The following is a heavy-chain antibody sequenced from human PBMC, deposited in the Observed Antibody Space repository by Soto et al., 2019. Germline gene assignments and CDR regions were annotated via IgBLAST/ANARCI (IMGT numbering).Heavy chain of an antibody. V-gene: IGHV3-23*05. CDR2: ISNSGSST. D-gene: IGHD3-3*01. Sequence: PGGSLRLSCAASGFPFRNFAMAWVRQAPGKGLEWVSIISNSGSSTYHGDSVKGRFTTSRDNSKGTLSLHMRGVRIDDTAVYYCARRMAFWSGCPAPGDYYGMDVWGQGTTVTVSS. CDR1: GFPFRNFA. CDR3: ARRMAFWSGCPAPGDYYGMDV. J-gene: IGHJ6*02.